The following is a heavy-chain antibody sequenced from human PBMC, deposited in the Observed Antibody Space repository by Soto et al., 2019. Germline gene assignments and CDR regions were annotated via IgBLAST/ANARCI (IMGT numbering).Heavy chain of an antibody. CDR2: SRGSGDRT. Sequence: GGSLRLSCGASGFTFRSYAMSWVRQTPGKGLEWVAGSRGSGDRTYYADSVKGRFNISRDKSRNTVDLQWRSRRVGDTAVYCCARQIFKWELYAFDIWGQGTMVTVSS. J-gene: IGHJ3*02. V-gene: IGHV3-23*01. CDR1: GFTFRSYA. CDR3: ARQIFKWELYAFDI. D-gene: IGHD1-26*01.